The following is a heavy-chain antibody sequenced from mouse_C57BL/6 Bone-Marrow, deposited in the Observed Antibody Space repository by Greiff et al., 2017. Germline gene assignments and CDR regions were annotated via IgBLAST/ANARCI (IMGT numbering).Heavy chain of an antibody. CDR1: GYTFTSYG. CDR2: IYPRSGNT. D-gene: IGHD1-3*01. V-gene: IGHV1-81*01. CDR3: ARKWLFAY. Sequence: QVQLQQSGAELARPGASVKLSCKASGYTFTSYGISWVKQRTGQGLEWIGEIYPRSGNTYYNEKFKGKATLTADKSSSTAYMELRSLTSEDSAVYFCARKWLFAYWGQGTLVTVSA. J-gene: IGHJ3*01.